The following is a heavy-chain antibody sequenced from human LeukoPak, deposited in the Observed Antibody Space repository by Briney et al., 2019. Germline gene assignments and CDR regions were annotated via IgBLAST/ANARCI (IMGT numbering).Heavy chain of an antibody. J-gene: IGHJ4*02. V-gene: IGHV4-34*01. Sequence: PSETLSLTCAVYGGSFSGYYWSWIRQPPGKGLEWIGEINHSGSTNYHPSLKSRVTISVDTSKNQFSLKLSSVTAADTAVYYCARGGWYDFWRGYYRPPDFDYWGQGTLVTVST. D-gene: IGHD3-3*01. CDR1: GGSFSGYY. CDR2: INHSGST. CDR3: ARGGWYDFWRGYYRPPDFDY.